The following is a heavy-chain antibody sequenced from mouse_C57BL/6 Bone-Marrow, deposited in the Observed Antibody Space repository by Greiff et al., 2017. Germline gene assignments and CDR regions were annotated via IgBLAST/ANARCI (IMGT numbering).Heavy chain of an antibody. J-gene: IGHJ3*01. D-gene: IGHD1-1*01. V-gene: IGHV5-6*01. Sequence: DVHLVESGGDLVKPGGSLKLSCAASGFTFSSYGMSWVRQTPDKRLEWVATISSGGSYTYYPDSVKGRFTISRDNAKNTLYLQMSSLKSEDTAMYYCARHYYGSRAWFAYWGQGTLVTVSA. CDR3: ARHYYGSRAWFAY. CDR1: GFTFSSYG. CDR2: ISSGGSYT.